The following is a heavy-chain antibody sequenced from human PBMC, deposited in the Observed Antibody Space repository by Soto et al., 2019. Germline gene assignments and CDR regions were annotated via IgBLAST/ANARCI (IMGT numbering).Heavy chain of an antibody. D-gene: IGHD3-22*01. CDR3: ARLTYYYDSSGYLNAFDI. J-gene: IGHJ3*02. CDR1: GYSFTSYW. V-gene: IGHV5-10-1*01. Sequence: GESLKISCKGSGYSFTSYWISWVRQMPGKGLEWMGRIDPSDSYTNYSPSFQGHVTISADKSISTAYLQWSSLKASDTAMYYCARLTYYYDSSGYLNAFDIWGQGTMVTVSS. CDR2: IDPSDSYT.